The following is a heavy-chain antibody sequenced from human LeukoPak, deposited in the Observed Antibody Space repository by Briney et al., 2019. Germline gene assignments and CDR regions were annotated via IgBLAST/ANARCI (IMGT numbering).Heavy chain of an antibody. V-gene: IGHV4-34*01. CDR3: ARIYSITTSCFDH. Sequence: SETLSLTCAVYGGSFSGYYWSWIRQPPGKGLEWIGEINHSGSTNYNPSLKSRVTISVDTSKNQFSLRLSSVTASDTAVYYCARIYSITTSCFDHWGQGMQVTVSS. CDR1: GGSFSGYY. J-gene: IGHJ4*02. CDR2: INHSGST. D-gene: IGHD1-26*01.